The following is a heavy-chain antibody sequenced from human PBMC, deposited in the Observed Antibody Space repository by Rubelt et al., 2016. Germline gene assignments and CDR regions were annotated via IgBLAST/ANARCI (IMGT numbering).Heavy chain of an antibody. J-gene: IGHJ4*02. CDR2: ISGSGGST. CDR1: GFTFSSYA. CDR3: ARGRQAIAVAGTVYFDY. D-gene: IGHD6-19*01. Sequence: AASGFTFSSYAMSWVRQAPGKGLEWVSAISGSGGSTYYADSVKGRFTISRDNSKNTLYLQMNSLRAEDTALYHCARGRQAIAVAGTVYFDYWGQGTLVTVSS. V-gene: IGHV3-23*01.